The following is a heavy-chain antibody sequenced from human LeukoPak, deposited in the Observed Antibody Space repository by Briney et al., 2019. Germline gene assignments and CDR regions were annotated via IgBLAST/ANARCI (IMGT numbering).Heavy chain of an antibody. V-gene: IGHV4-34*01. CDR3: ARGKRGAHRVFDY. CDR2: INHSGST. Sequence: PSETLSLTCAVYGGSFSGYYWSWIRRPPGKGLEWIGEINHSGSTNYNPSLKSRVTISVDTSKNQFSLKLSSVTAADTAVYYCARGKRGAHRVFDYWGQGTLVTVSS. J-gene: IGHJ4*02. D-gene: IGHD2-15*01. CDR1: GGSFSGYY.